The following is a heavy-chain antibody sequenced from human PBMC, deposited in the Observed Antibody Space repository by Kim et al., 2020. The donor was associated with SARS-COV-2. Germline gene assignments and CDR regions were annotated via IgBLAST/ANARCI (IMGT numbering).Heavy chain of an antibody. CDR3: ARDPDYNGKTRMNV. CDR2: IHGAGSST. CDR1: GLTFSSYW. D-gene: IGHD4-4*01. V-gene: IGHV3-74*01. Sequence: GGSLRLSCAASGLTFSSYWMHWVRQAPGKGLVWVSRIHGAGSSTTYADSVKGRFTISRDNTRNTLYLQMNSLRAEDTAVYYCARDPDYNGKTRMNVWGQGTTVTVSS. J-gene: IGHJ6*02.